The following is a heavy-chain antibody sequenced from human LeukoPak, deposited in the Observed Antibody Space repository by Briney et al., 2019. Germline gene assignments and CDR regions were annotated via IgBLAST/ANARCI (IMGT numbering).Heavy chain of an antibody. D-gene: IGHD1-1*01. CDR3: ARARIASWRYYYYMDV. Sequence: SETLSLTCAVYGGSFSGYYWSWIRQPPGKGLEWIGEINHSGSTNYNPSLKSRVTISVDTSKNQFSLKLSSVTAADTAVYYCARARIASWRYYYYMDVWGKGTTVTISS. J-gene: IGHJ6*03. CDR2: INHSGST. V-gene: IGHV4-34*01. CDR1: GGSFSGYY.